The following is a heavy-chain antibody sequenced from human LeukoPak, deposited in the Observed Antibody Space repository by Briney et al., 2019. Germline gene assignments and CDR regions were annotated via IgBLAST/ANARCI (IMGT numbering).Heavy chain of an antibody. CDR1: GFTFSSFA. CDR2: ISGSGGTT. J-gene: IGHJ4*02. Sequence: GSLSPSLEAFGFTFSSFAMSWVRQAPGKGLGWVPAISGSGGTTNDADSVKGRLTISRDNSKNTLYLQMNSMRAEDTAVYYCAKRTPYSSGSYYFDYWGQGTLVTVSS. D-gene: IGHD3-22*01. V-gene: IGHV3-23*01. CDR3: AKRTPYSSGSYYFDY.